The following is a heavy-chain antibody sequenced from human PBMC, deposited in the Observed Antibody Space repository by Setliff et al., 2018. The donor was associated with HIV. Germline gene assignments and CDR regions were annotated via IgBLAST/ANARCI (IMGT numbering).Heavy chain of an antibody. CDR1: GGSFSSSTYS. CDR2: IHSSGTT. V-gene: IGHV4-39*01. CDR3: ARGARYAYYYESSGYYRHFDY. D-gene: IGHD3-22*01. Sequence: SETLSLTCTVSGGSFSSSTYSWGWIRQPPGMGLEWVGSIHSSGTTDYNPSLKSRVAMSVDTSRSQFSLKLRSVTAADTAVYYCARGARYAYYYESSGYYRHFDYWGQGTLGTVS. J-gene: IGHJ4*02.